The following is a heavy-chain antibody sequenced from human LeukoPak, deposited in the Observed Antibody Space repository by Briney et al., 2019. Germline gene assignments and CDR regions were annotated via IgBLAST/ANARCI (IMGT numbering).Heavy chain of an antibody. CDR2: IYPGDSDT. Sequence: GESLKISCKGSGYSFTSYWIGWVRQMPGKGLEWMGIIYPGDSDTRYSPSFQGQVTISADKSISTAHLQWSSLKASDTAMYYCARQKGITAQPSYYYGMDVWGQGTTVTVSS. CDR3: ARQKGITAQPSYYYGMDV. CDR1: GYSFTSYW. J-gene: IGHJ6*02. V-gene: IGHV5-51*01. D-gene: IGHD3-10*01.